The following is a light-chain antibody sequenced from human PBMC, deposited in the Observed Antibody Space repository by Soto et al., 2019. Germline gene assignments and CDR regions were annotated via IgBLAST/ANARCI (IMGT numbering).Light chain of an antibody. V-gene: IGKV3-20*01. Sequence: EIVLTQSPATLSVSPGERATLSCRTSQTVSSNLAWYQQMPGQAPRLLIYGASSRATGIPDRFSGSGSGTDFTLTIGRLEPEDFAVYYCQQYSTSPLTFGGGTKV. CDR1: QTVSSN. J-gene: IGKJ4*01. CDR2: GAS. CDR3: QQYSTSPLT.